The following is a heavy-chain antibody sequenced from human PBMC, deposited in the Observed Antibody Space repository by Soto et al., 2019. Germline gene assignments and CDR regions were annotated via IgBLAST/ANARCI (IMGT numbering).Heavy chain of an antibody. Sequence: SETLSLTSPLPGSCISSHYWSWIPQPPGEGLEWIGYIYYSGSTNYNPSLKSRVTISVDTSKNQFSLKLSSVTAADTAVYYCARDRGSPYGDYDLNWFDPWGQGTLVTVS. D-gene: IGHD4-17*01. CDR2: IYYSGST. V-gene: IGHV4-59*11. CDR3: ARDRGSPYGDYDLNWFDP. CDR1: GSCISSHY. J-gene: IGHJ5*02.